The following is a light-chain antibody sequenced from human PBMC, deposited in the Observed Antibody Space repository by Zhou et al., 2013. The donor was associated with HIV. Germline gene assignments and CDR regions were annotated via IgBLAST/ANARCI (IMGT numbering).Light chain of an antibody. Sequence: EVVMTQSPGTLSLSPGERATLSCRASQSVSSSYLAWYQQKPGQAPRLLIYGASSRATGIPDRFSGSGSGTDFSLTISRLELEDFAVYYCQQYGSFPYTFGQGTKVEI. CDR1: QSVSSSY. CDR3: QQYGSFPYT. CDR2: GAS. J-gene: IGKJ2*01. V-gene: IGKV3-20*01.